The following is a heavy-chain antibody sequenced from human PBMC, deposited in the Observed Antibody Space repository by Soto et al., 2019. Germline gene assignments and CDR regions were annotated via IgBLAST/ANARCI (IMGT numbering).Heavy chain of an antibody. CDR2: ISYDGSNK. V-gene: IGHV3-30-3*01. CDR1: GFTFSSYA. CDR3: ARDPSITMIVVDYYYYGMDV. Sequence: SLRLSCAASGFTFSSYAMHWVRQAPGKGLEWVAVISYDGSNKYYADSVKGRFTISRDNSKNTLYLQMNSLRAEDTAVYYCARDPSITMIVVDYYYYGMDVWGQGTTVTVSS. D-gene: IGHD3-22*01. J-gene: IGHJ6*02.